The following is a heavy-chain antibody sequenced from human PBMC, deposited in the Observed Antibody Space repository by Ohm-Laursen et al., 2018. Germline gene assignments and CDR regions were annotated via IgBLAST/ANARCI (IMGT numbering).Heavy chain of an antibody. CDR2: ISGSSSYI. CDR1: GFTFSSYT. V-gene: IGHV3-21*01. J-gene: IGHJ4*02. Sequence: GSLRLSCAASGFTFSSYTMNWVCQAPGKGLEWVSSISGSSSYIYYTDSVKGRFTISRDNAKNSLYLQMNSLRAEDTAVYYCARGLSSGWYLDYWGQGTLVTVSS. CDR3: ARGLSSGWYLDY. D-gene: IGHD6-19*01.